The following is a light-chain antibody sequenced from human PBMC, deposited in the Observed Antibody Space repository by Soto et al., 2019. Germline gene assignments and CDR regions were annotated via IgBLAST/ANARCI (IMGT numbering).Light chain of an antibody. CDR1: SSDVGGYNY. CDR2: DVS. V-gene: IGLV2-11*01. Sequence: QSALTQPRSVSGSPGQSVTISCTGTSSDVGGYNYVSWYQQHPGKAPKPMIYDVSQRPSGVPDRFSGSKSGNTASLTISGLQADDEADYYCCSYAGSYIFVFGTGTKVTVL. J-gene: IGLJ1*01. CDR3: CSYAGSYIFV.